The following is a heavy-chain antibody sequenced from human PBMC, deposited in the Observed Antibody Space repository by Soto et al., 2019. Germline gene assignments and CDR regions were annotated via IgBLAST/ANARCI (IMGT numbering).Heavy chain of an antibody. D-gene: IGHD3-3*02. J-gene: IGHJ4*02. V-gene: IGHV3-64D*06. Sequence: PGWSLRLSCSASGFKFSGSAMHWVRQAPGMGPEYVSAISTSGRDTFYADSVKGRFTISRDNSKNTVHLQMSSLRTDDTAVYYCLRDILGLVIFDSWGQGTPVTVSS. CDR3: LRDILGLVIFDS. CDR2: ISTSGRDT. CDR1: GFKFSGSA.